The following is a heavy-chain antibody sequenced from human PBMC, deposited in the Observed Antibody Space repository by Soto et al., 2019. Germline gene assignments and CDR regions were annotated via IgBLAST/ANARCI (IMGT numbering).Heavy chain of an antibody. CDR1: GGTFSSYA. CDR3: AGDGDQIQLWLRGHFDY. Sequence: ASVKVSCKASGGTFSSYAISWVRQAPGQGLEWMGGITPIFGTANYAQKFQGRVTITADESTSTAYMELVSLRSKDTAVYYCAGDGDQIQLWLRGHFDYWGQGTLVTVSS. V-gene: IGHV1-69*13. D-gene: IGHD5-18*01. J-gene: IGHJ4*02. CDR2: ITPIFGTA.